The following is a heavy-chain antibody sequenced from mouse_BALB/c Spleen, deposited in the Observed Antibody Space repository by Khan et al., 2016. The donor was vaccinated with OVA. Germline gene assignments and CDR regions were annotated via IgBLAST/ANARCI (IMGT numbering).Heavy chain of an antibody. CDR2: INYSGNT. J-gene: IGHJ3*01. D-gene: IGHD2-4*01. V-gene: IGHV3-2*02. CDR1: GYSITSEYA. CDR3: ARKDYYDYDPFTY. Sequence: VQLKQSGPGLVKPSQSLSLTCTVTGYSITSEYAWNWIRQFPGNKLEWMGYINYSGNTRFNPSLKSQTSTTRDTSKNQFFLQLNSVTTEDTATYYCARKDYYDYDPFTYGGQGTLVTVSA.